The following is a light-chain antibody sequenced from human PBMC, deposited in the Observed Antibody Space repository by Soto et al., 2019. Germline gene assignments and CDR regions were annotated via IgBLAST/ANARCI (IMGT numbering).Light chain of an antibody. J-gene: IGKJ1*01. CDR2: STS. Sequence: DIQMTQSPSSLSASVGDRVTITCRASQGISNFLAWYQQKPGKVPKLLIYSTSTLQSGVPSRFSGSGSGTDFTLTISSLQPEDVATYYCQKYNSAFWTFGQGTKVEIK. V-gene: IGKV1-27*01. CDR1: QGISNF. CDR3: QKYNSAFWT.